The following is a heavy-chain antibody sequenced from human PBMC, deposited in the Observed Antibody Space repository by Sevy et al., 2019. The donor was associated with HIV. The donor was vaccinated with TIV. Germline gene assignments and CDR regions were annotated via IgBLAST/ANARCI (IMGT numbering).Heavy chain of an antibody. D-gene: IGHD6-19*01. CDR1: GFNVNSNY. V-gene: IGHV3-53*01. CDR2: IYSGGST. J-gene: IGHJ6*02. Sequence: GGSLRLSCAASGFNVNSNYMSWVRQAPGKGLEWVSVIYSGGSTYYADSVKGRIIIFSDNFKNTVYLQMNSLRAEDTAVYYCARERSGAYERYFYGLDVWGQGTTVTVSS. CDR3: ARERSGAYERYFYGLDV.